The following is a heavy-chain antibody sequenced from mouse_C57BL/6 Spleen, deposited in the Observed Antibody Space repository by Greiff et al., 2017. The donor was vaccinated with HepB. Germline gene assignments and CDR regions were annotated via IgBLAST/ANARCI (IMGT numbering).Heavy chain of an antibody. CDR1: GFTFSSYA. J-gene: IGHJ4*01. CDR2: ISDGGSYT. V-gene: IGHV5-4*01. D-gene: IGHD1-1*01. Sequence: EVHLVESGGGLVKPGGSLKLSCAASGFTFSSYAMSWVRQTPEKRLEWVATISDGGSYTYYPDNVKGRFTISRDNAKNNLYLQMSHLKSEDTAMYYCARDAGVAWNAMDYWGQGTSVTVSS. CDR3: ARDAGVAWNAMDY.